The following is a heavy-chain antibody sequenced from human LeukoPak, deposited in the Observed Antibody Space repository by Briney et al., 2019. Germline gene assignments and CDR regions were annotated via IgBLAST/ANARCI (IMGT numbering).Heavy chain of an antibody. V-gene: IGHV3-66*01. CDR1: GFTVSGTY. Sequence: GGSLRLSCAASGFTVSGTYMNWVRQGPGKGLEWVSVIYAGGATFYADSVKGRFTISRDYSKNTLSLQLNSLRAEDTAVYYCARAEGSGSSSPNYWGQGTLVTVSS. D-gene: IGHD3-10*01. CDR2: IYAGGAT. CDR3: ARAEGSGSSSPNY. J-gene: IGHJ4*02.